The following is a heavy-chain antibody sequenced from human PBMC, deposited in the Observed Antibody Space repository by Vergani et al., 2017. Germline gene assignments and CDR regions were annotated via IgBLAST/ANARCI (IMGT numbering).Heavy chain of an antibody. D-gene: IGHD4-17*01. J-gene: IGHJ4*02. CDR1: GGSISSGSYY. Sequence: QVQLQESGPGLVKPSQTLSLTCTVSGGSISSGSYYWSWIRQPAGKGLEWIGGIYTSGSTKYNPSLKSRVTISVDTSKNQFSLMLSSVTAADTAVYYCAGEPLPEYDYGDYGEYWGEGTLVTVSS. CDR2: IYTSGST. CDR3: AGEPLPEYDYGDYGEY. V-gene: IGHV4-61*02.